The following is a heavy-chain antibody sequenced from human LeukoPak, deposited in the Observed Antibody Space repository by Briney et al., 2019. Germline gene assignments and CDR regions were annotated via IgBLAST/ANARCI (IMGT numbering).Heavy chain of an antibody. CDR1: GGSFSGYY. D-gene: IGHD3-22*01. Sequence: SETLSLTCAVYGGSFSGYYWGWIRQPPGKGLEWIGEINHSGSTNYNPSLKSRVTISVDTSKNQFSLKLSSVTAADTAVYYCARGRARGPVYYYDSSGRNYFDYWGQGTLVAVSS. CDR3: ARGRARGPVYYYDSSGRNYFDY. V-gene: IGHV4-34*01. CDR2: INHSGST. J-gene: IGHJ4*02.